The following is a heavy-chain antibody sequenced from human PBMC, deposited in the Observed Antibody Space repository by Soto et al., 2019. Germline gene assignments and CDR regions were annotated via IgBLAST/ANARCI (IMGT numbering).Heavy chain of an antibody. V-gene: IGHV3-30*18. D-gene: IGHD6-13*01. CDR2: ISYDGSNK. CDR1: GFTFSSYG. CDR3: AKDAEGAAGTGGFDY. J-gene: IGHJ4*02. Sequence: QVQLVESGGGVVQPGRSLRLSCAASGFTFSSYGMHWVRQAPGKGLEWVAVISYDGSNKYYADSVKGRFTISRDNSKNTLYLQMNSLRAEDTAVYYCAKDAEGAAGTGGFDYWGQGTLVTVSS.